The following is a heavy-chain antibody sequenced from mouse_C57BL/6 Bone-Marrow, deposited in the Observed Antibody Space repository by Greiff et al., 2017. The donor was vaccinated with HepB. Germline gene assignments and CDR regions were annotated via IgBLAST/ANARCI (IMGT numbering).Heavy chain of an antibody. CDR2: ISSGGSYT. CDR1: GFTFSSYG. V-gene: IGHV5-6*01. Sequence: EVQRVESGGDLVKPGGSLKLSCAASGFTFSSYGMSWVRQTPDKRLEWVATISSGGSYTYYPDSVKGRFTISRDNAKNTLYLQMSSLKSEDTAMYYCARLFCYYSYYYAMDDRGTGTSVTAS. CDR3: ARLFCYYSYYYAMDD. J-gene: IGHJ4*01. D-gene: IGHD1-1*01.